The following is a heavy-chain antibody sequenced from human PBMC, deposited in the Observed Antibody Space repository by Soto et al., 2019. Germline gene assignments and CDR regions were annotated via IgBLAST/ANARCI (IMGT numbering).Heavy chain of an antibody. CDR3: ARGPYSSGWYVSWYFDL. J-gene: IGHJ2*01. Sequence: QVQLVQSGAEVKKPGSSVKVSCKASGGTFSSYTISWVRQAPGQGLEWMGRIIPNLGIANYAQKFQGRVTITADKSTSTAYMELSSLRSEDTAVYYCARGPYSSGWYVSWYFDLWGRGTLVTVSS. D-gene: IGHD6-19*01. V-gene: IGHV1-69*02. CDR2: IIPNLGIA. CDR1: GGTFSSYT.